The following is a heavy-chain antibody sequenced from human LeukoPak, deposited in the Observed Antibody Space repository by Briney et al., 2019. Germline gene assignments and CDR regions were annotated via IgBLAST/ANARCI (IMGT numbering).Heavy chain of an antibody. V-gene: IGHV1-69*13. Sequence: ASVKVSCKASGGTFSSYAISWVRQAPGQGLEWMGGIIPIFGTANYAQKFQGRVTITADESTSTAYMELSSLRSEDTAVYYCARGGDGYNLDYYYYMDVWGKGTTVTVSS. D-gene: IGHD5-24*01. CDR3: ARGGDGYNLDYYYYMDV. CDR1: GGTFSSYA. J-gene: IGHJ6*03. CDR2: IIPIFGTA.